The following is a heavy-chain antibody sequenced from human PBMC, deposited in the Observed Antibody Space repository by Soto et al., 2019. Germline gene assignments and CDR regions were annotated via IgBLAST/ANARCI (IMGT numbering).Heavy chain of an antibody. V-gene: IGHV3-48*02. Sequence: EVQLVESGGRLVQPGGSLRLSCVASGFTFSTNSRNWVRQAPGKGLEWVAHISTSGATRYYADSVKGRFTISRDNAKTSLYLQMDSLRNEDTAVYYCARFFGSGFDYWGQGTLVTVSS. CDR3: ARFFGSGFDY. CDR1: GFTFSTNS. J-gene: IGHJ4*02. D-gene: IGHD6-19*01. CDR2: ISTSGATR.